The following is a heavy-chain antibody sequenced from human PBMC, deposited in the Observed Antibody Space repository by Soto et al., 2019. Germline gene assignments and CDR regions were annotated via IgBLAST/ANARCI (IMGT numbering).Heavy chain of an antibody. CDR2: ISGSGGST. Sequence: HPGGSLRLSCAASGFTFSSYAMSWVRQAPGKGLEWASAISGSGGSTYYADSVKGRFTISRDNSKNTLYLQMNSLRAEDTAVYYCSYYDSSGYGYWGQGTLVTVSS. J-gene: IGHJ4*02. V-gene: IGHV3-23*01. D-gene: IGHD3-22*01. CDR1: GFTFSSYA. CDR3: SYYDSSGYGY.